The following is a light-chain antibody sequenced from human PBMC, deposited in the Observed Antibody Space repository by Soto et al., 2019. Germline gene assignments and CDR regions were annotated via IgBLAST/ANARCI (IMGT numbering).Light chain of an antibody. V-gene: IGKV3-11*01. Sequence: EIVLTQSPANLSLSPGERATLSCRASQSVSSYLAWYQQKPGQAPRLLIYDASNRATGIPARFSGSGSGTDFTLTISSLEPEDFAVYYCQPPGTFGPGTKVDIK. CDR3: QPPGT. J-gene: IGKJ3*01. CDR1: QSVSSY. CDR2: DAS.